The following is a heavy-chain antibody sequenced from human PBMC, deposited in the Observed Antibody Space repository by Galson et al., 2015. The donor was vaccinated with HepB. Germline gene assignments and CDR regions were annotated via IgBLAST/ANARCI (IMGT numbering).Heavy chain of an antibody. V-gene: IGHV3-21*01. J-gene: IGHJ4*02. D-gene: IGHD6-13*01. CDR2: ISSGSIYT. CDR3: ARGGPLTAAAGRTYFDY. CDR1: AFIFSTYS. Sequence: SLRLSCAASAFIFSTYSMSWVRQAPGKGLEWVSSISSGSIYTYYPDSVQGRFTISRDNAKNSLYLQMNSLRDEDTAVYYCARGGPLTAAAGRTYFDYWGQGILVTVSS.